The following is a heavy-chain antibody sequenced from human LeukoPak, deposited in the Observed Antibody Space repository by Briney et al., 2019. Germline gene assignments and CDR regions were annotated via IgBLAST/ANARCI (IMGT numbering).Heavy chain of an antibody. CDR2: IKQGGSEK. CDR3: ARSSFGPSWYDY. V-gene: IGHV3-7*01. Sequence: GGSLRLSCAASGFTFSTYWMSWVRQAPGKGLEWVANIKQGGSEKYYVDSVKGRFTISRDNAKNSLYLQMNSLRAEDTAVYYCARSSFGPSWYDYWGQGTLVTVSS. J-gene: IGHJ4*02. CDR1: GFTFSTYW. D-gene: IGHD6-13*01.